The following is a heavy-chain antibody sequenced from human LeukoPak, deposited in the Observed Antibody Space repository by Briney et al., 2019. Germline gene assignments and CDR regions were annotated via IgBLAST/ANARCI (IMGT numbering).Heavy chain of an antibody. J-gene: IGHJ4*02. CDR3: AKALEQETVIALDS. CDR1: GFTFSTYA. V-gene: IGHV3-23*01. D-gene: IGHD6-13*01. CDR2: ISGSGGST. Sequence: PGGSLRLSCAASGFTFSTYAMSWVRQAPGEGLEWVSAISGSGGSTYYADSVKGRFTISRDNSKNTLYLRMNSLRAEDTSIYFCAKALEQETVIALDSWGQGTLVTVSS.